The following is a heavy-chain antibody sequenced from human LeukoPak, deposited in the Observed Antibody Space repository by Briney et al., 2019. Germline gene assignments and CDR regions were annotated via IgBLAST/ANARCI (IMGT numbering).Heavy chain of an antibody. CDR1: GGSFSGYS. J-gene: IGHJ4*02. CDR3: ARDVGATPGYFVY. CDR2: INPGGST. Sequence: PSETLSLTCAVYGGSFSGYSWSWIRQPPGKGLEWIGEINPGGSTNYNPSLKSRVTISVDTSKNQFSLKLSSVTAADTAVYYCARDVGATPGYFVYWGQGTLVTVSS. D-gene: IGHD1-26*01. V-gene: IGHV4-34*01.